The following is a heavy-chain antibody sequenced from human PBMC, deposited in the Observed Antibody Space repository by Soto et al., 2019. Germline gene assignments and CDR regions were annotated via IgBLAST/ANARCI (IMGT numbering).Heavy chain of an antibody. CDR3: PTDNAGNYSSSTASRGSVAPDYYSETDV. CDR1: GGTFSSYA. Sequence: QVQLVQSGAEVKKPGSSVKVSCKASGGTFSSYAISWVRQAPGQGLEWMGGIIPIFGTANYAQKFQGRVTIPEDESTSMAYTELGTMRSEDTAVYYPPTDNAGNYSSSTASRGSVAPDYYSETDVGCQGTAV. V-gene: IGHV1-69*01. J-gene: IGHJ6*02. D-gene: IGHD2-2*01. CDR2: IIPIFGTA.